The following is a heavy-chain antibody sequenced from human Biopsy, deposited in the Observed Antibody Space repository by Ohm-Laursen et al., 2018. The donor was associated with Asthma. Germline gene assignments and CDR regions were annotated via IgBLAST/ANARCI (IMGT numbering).Heavy chain of an antibody. CDR2: INTNTGNP. CDR3: ARMISYYHEMRAPFFDC. Sequence: ASVKVSCKASGYTVTRYAINWVRQAPGQGLEWMGWINTNTGNPIYAQGFTGRFVFSLDTSANTAHLQISSLKAEDTAVYYCARMISYYHEMRAPFFDCWGQGTLVTVSS. J-gene: IGHJ4*01. V-gene: IGHV7-4-1*02. D-gene: IGHD3-22*01. CDR1: GYTVTRYA.